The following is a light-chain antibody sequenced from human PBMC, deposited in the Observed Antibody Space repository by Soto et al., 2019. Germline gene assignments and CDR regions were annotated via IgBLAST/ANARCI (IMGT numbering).Light chain of an antibody. V-gene: IGKV1-16*02. CDR3: QQYNSYPPT. CDR1: QDIRDY. CDR2: AAS. J-gene: IGKJ2*01. Sequence: DIQMTQSPSSLSASVGDRVTISCRASQDIRDYLAWFQQKPGKPPKTLIYAASRLQPGVPSKFSGSGSGTDFTLAISSLQPEGFATYYCQQYNSYPPTFGQGTRLDI.